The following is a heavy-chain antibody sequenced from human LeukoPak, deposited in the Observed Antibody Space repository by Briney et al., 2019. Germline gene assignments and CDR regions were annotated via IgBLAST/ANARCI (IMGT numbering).Heavy chain of an antibody. Sequence: PGGSLRLSCVASGFTFSTYTFNWVRQAPGKGLEWLSYISSGGLTIFYAASVKGRFTISRANTKNAIYLDMTNLRAEDTAVYYCARDFDYGDYIDFWGQGTLVAVSS. CDR3: ARDFDYGDYIDF. V-gene: IGHV3-48*04. CDR1: GFTFSTYT. CDR2: ISSGGLTI. J-gene: IGHJ4*02. D-gene: IGHD4/OR15-4a*01.